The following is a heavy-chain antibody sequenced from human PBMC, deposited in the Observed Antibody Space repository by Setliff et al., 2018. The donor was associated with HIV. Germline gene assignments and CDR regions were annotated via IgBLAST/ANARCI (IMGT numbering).Heavy chain of an antibody. J-gene: IGHJ3*01. D-gene: IGHD6-19*01. Sequence: GASMKVSCKASGYTFTSYGISWVRQAPGQGLEWMGWISGYNGNTKYVQKYRGRVTMTTDTSTSKVYMELRTLRSDDTAVYYCARVPYRSAWFSGGHDAFDVWGQGTMVTVSS. V-gene: IGHV1-18*01. CDR1: GYTFTSYG. CDR2: ISGYNGNT. CDR3: ARVPYRSAWFSGGHDAFDV.